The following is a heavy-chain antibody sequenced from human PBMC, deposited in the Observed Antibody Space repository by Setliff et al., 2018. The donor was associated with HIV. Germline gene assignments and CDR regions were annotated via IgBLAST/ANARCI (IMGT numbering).Heavy chain of an antibody. CDR2: IYPGDSYT. CDR3: ARGGVVGGTPFGPNAPPYFDY. J-gene: IGHJ4*02. V-gene: IGHV5-51*01. D-gene: IGHD2-15*01. Sequence: GESLKISCKGSGYSFPSHWIGWVRQMPGKGLEWMGIIYPGDSYTRYSPSFQGQVTISADKSFSTADLQWSSLKASDTAMYYCARGGVVGGTPFGPNAPPYFDYWGQGTLVTVSS. CDR1: GYSFPSHW.